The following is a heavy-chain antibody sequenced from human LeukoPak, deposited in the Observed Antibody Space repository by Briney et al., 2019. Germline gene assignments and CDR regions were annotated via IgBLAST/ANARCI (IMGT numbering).Heavy chain of an antibody. Sequence: ASVKVSCKASGYTFTSHYIQWVRQAPGQGPEWLGIINPSDGHTIYAQKFQGRVTLTRDTSTTTVYMGLRSLTFEDTAVYYCARVDAASGTHFWDNWGQGTLVIVSS. CDR1: GYTFTSHY. V-gene: IGHV1-46*01. J-gene: IGHJ4*02. CDR3: ARVDAASGTHFWDN. D-gene: IGHD3-3*02. CDR2: INPSDGHT.